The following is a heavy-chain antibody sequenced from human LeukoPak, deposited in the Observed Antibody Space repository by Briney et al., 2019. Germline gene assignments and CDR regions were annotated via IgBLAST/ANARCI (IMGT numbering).Heavy chain of an antibody. D-gene: IGHD2-2*01. CDR1: GFTFSSYG. Sequence: PGGSLRLSCAASGFTFSSYGMHWVRQAPGKGLEWVAVISYDGSNKYYADSVKGRFTISRDNSKNTLYLQMNSLRAEDTAVYYCAKGYCSSTSCPPEDYWGQGTLVTVSS. J-gene: IGHJ4*02. CDR2: ISYDGSNK. V-gene: IGHV3-30*18. CDR3: AKGYCSSTSCPPEDY.